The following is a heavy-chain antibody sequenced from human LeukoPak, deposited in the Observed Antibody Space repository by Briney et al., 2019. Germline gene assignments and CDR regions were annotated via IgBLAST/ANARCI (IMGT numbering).Heavy chain of an antibody. D-gene: IGHD3-22*01. V-gene: IGHV3-30-3*01. Sequence: GGSLRLSCAASGFTFSSYAMHWDRQTPGKGLEWVAVISYDGSNKYYADSVKGRFTISRDNSKNTLYLQMNSLRAEDTAVYYCARGSMIVLNGVDYWGQGTLVTVSS. CDR2: ISYDGSNK. CDR1: GFTFSSYA. CDR3: ARGSMIVLNGVDY. J-gene: IGHJ4*02.